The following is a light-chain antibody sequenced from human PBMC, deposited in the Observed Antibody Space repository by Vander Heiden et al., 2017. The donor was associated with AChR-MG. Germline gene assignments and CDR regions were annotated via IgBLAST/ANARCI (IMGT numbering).Light chain of an antibody. CDR1: SSNIGTYT. J-gene: IGLJ2*01. CDR3: SVWDDSLSGHGI. V-gene: IGLV1-44*01. CDR2: NNN. Sequence: QSVLTQPPSASGTPGQRVTISCSGSSSNIGTYTVNWYQHLPGTAPKLGSYNNNERPSGVPDRFSGSKSGTSASLAISGLQSEDEADYDGSVWDDSLSGHGIFGGGTKLTFL.